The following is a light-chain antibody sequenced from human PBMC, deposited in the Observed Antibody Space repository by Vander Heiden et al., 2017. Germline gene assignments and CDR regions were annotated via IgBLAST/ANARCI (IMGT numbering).Light chain of an antibody. J-gene: IGKJ1*01. CDR2: FGS. V-gene: IGKV2-28*01. CDR3: RQALQTPWT. CDR1: QSLLHSNGYNY. Sequence: TQSPLSLPVTPGEPASISCRSSQSLLHSNGYNYLDWYLQKPGQSPQLLIYFGSNRASGVPERFSGSGSGTDFTLKISRVEAEDVGVYYCRQALQTPWTFGQGTKVEIK.